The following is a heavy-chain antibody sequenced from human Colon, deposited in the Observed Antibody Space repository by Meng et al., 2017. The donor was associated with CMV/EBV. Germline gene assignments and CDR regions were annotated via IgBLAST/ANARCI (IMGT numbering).Heavy chain of an antibody. V-gene: IGHV3-30*02. Sequence: GESLKISCVASGFIFSDCGMHWVRQAPGKGLEWVAFIRYDGSHKFYADSVQGRFTISRDNSRNTVSLQMNSLRADDTAVYYCARDQYLFRTVPTVPPDYWGQGTLVTVSS. D-gene: IGHD4-17*01. CDR1: GFIFSDCG. CDR2: IRYDGSHK. J-gene: IGHJ4*02. CDR3: ARDQYLFRTVPTVPPDY.